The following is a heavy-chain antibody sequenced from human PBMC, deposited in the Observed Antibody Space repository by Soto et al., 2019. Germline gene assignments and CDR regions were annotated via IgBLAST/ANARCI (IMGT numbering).Heavy chain of an antibody. V-gene: IGHV1-2*04. J-gene: IGHJ4*02. Sequence: ASVKVSCKASGYTFTGYYMHWVRQAPGQGLEWMGWINPNSGGTNYAQKFQGWVTMTRDTSISTAYMELSRLRSDDTAVYYCARALGLYCSGGSCYSSSLGYWGQGTLVTVS. CDR2: INPNSGGT. D-gene: IGHD2-15*01. CDR3: ARALGLYCSGGSCYSSSLGY. CDR1: GYTFTGYY.